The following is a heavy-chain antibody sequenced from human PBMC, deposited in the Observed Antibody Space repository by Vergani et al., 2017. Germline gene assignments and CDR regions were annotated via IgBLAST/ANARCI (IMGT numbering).Heavy chain of an antibody. V-gene: IGHV3-30-3*01. CDR2: ISYDGSNK. D-gene: IGHD4-23*01. Sequence: QVQLVESGGGVVQPGRSLRLSCAASGFTFSSYAMHWVRQAPGKGLEWVAVISYDGSNKYYADSVKGRFTISRDNSKNTLYLQMNSLRAEDTAVYYCAKGPGGGGPHYWGQGTLVTVSS. CDR1: GFTFSSYA. J-gene: IGHJ4*02. CDR3: AKGPGGGGPHY.